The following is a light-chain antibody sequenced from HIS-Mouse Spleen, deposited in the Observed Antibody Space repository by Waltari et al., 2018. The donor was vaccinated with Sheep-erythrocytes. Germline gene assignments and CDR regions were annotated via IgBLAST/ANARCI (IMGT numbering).Light chain of an antibody. CDR3: QAWDSSTAWV. J-gene: IGLJ3*02. CDR1: NMGDKY. Sequence: SYELTQPPSVSVSPGQTASITCSGDNMGDKYASWYQQKPGQSPVLVIYQDSKRPPGIPERFSGSNSGNTATLTISGTQAMDEADYYCQAWDSSTAWVFGGGTKLTVL. V-gene: IGLV3-1*01. CDR2: QDS.